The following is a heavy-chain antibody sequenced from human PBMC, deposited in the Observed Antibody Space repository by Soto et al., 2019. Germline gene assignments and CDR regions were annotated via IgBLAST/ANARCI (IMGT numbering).Heavy chain of an antibody. CDR1: GYTFTSYG. CDR3: ARVPGSAVSYSSSSVLDPPRYYYYGMDV. J-gene: IGHJ6*02. V-gene: IGHV1-18*01. D-gene: IGHD6-6*01. CDR2: ISAYNGNT. Sequence: GASVKVSCKASGYTFTSYGISWVRQAPGQGLEWMGWISAYNGNTNYAQKLQGRVTMTTDTSTSTAYMELRSLRSDDTAVYHGARVPGSAVSYSSSSVLDPPRYYYYGMDVWGQGTTVTVSS.